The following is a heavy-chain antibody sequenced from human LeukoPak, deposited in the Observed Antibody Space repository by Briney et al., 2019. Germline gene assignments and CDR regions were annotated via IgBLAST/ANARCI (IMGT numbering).Heavy chain of an antibody. CDR3: ARRFDS. J-gene: IGHJ5*01. CDR1: AFSVSSNH. CDR2: IYSGGGT. V-gene: IGHV3-66*01. Sequence: GGSLRLSCAASAFSVSSNHMSWVRQTAGKGLEWVSLIYSGGGTSYADSVKGRFTISRDNSKNTLYLQMNSLRAEDTAVYYCARRFDSWGQGTLVTVSS.